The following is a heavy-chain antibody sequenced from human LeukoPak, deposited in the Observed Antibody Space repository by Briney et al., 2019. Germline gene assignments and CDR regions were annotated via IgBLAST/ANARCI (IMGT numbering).Heavy chain of an antibody. V-gene: IGHV4-61*02. CDR2: IYTSEST. CDR3: ARDFSWELPFDY. Sequence: PSQTLSLTCTVSGGSISSGSYYWSWIRQPAGKGLEWIGRIYTSESTNYNPSLKSQLTISVDTSKNQLSLKLSSVTAADTAVYYCARDFSWELPFDYWGQGTLVTVSS. D-gene: IGHD1-26*01. J-gene: IGHJ4*02. CDR1: GGSISSGSYY.